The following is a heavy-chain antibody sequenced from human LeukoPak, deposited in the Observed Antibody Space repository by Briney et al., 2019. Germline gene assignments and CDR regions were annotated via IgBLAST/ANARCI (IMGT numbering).Heavy chain of an antibody. CDR1: GGSFSGYY. Sequence: ASETLSLTCAVYGGSFSGYYWSWIRQPPGKGLEWIREINHSGSTNYNPSLKSRVTISVDTSKNQFSLKLSSVTAADTAVYYCASGGIAVAGTGNSFDYWGQGTLVTVSS. CDR2: INHSGST. CDR3: ASGGIAVAGTGNSFDY. D-gene: IGHD6-19*01. J-gene: IGHJ4*02. V-gene: IGHV4-34*01.